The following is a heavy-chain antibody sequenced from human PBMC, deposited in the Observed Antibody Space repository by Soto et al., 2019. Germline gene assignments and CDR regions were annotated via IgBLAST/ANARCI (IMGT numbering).Heavy chain of an antibody. CDR2: INKDGSEK. CDR1: GFTFSNDW. D-gene: IGHD2-15*01. V-gene: IGHV3-7*01. CDR3: ARDVGDS. Sequence: VQVVESGGTLVQPGGSLRLSCAASGFTFSNDWMTWVRQAAGKGLEWVANINKDGSEKYYVDSVKGRFTISRDNAKNSLYLQMTSLRAEDTAVYYCARDVGDSWGQGTLVTVSS. J-gene: IGHJ4*02.